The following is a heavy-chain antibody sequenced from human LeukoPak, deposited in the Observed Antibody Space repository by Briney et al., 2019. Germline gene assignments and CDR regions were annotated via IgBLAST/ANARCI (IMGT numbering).Heavy chain of an antibody. V-gene: IGHV4-34*01. J-gene: IGHJ5*02. CDR1: GGSFSGYY. CDR2: INHSGST. CDR3: ARVRIAAAAIDP. Sequence: SETLSLTCAVYGGSFSGYYWSWIRQPPGKGLEWIGEINHSGSTNYNPSLKSRVTISVDTSKNQFSLKLSSVTAADTAVYYCARVRIAAAAIDPWGQGTLVTVSS. D-gene: IGHD6-13*01.